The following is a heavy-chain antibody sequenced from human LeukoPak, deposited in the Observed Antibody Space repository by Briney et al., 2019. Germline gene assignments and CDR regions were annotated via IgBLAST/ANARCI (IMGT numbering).Heavy chain of an antibody. D-gene: IGHD2-15*01. V-gene: IGHV1-18*01. CDR1: GYTFISYG. CDR2: ISAYNGNT. J-gene: IGHJ4*02. CDR3: ARGYCSGGSCYRKSYFDY. Sequence: GASVKVSCKASGYTFISYGISWVRQAPGQGLEWMAWISAYNGNTNYAQKLQGRVTMTTDTSTSTAYMELRSLRSDDTAVYYCARGYCSGGSCYRKSYFDYWGQGTLVTVSS.